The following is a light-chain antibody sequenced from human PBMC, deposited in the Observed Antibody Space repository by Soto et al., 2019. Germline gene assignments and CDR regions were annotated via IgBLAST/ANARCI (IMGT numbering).Light chain of an antibody. J-gene: IGKJ1*01. CDR1: QSVSTN. CDR3: LQDYNYPRT. CDR2: GAS. Sequence: ETVMMQSPATLSVSPGERATLSCRASQSVSTNLAWYQQKPGQAPRLLIYGASTRATGIPARFSGSGSGTEFTLTISSLQSEDFAVYYCLQDYNYPRTFGQGTKVEIK. V-gene: IGKV3-15*01.